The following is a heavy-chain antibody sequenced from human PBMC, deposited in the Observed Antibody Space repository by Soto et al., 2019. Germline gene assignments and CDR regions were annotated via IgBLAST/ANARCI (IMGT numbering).Heavy chain of an antibody. CDR3: ARDPPPPDY. CDR1: GYTFASYA. Sequence: QVQLVQSGAEVKKPGASVKVSCKTSGYTFASYAISWMRQAPGQGLEWMGWISAYNGNTNYAQKLQGRVTMTTDTSTSTAYRELRSLRSDDTAVYYCARDPPPPDYWGQATLVTVAS. J-gene: IGHJ4*02. V-gene: IGHV1-18*01. CDR2: ISAYNGNT.